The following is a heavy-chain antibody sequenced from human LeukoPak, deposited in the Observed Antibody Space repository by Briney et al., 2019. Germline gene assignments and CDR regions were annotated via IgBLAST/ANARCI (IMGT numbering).Heavy chain of an antibody. Sequence: PSETLSLTCTVSGGSISSYYWSWIRQPPGKGLEWIGYIYYSGSTNYNPSPKSRVTISVDTSKNQFSLKLSSVTAADTAVYYCAKSKTFVAFDIWGQGTMVTVSS. J-gene: IGHJ3*02. CDR3: AKSKTFVAFDI. V-gene: IGHV4-59*08. CDR2: IYYSGST. CDR1: GGSISSYY.